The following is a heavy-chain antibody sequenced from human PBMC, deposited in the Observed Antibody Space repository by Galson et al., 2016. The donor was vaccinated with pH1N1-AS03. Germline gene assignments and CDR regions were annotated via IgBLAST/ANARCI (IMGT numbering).Heavy chain of an antibody. J-gene: IGHJ6*02. D-gene: IGHD5-18*01. V-gene: IGHV4-4*02. CDR3: ARDVLPYSLGLDV. CDR2: VSHAGRT. Sequence: SETLSLTCAVSGDSTSTSTWWSWVRQPPGKGLEWIGEVSHAGRTNYSPSLKSRVTISLDKSKNQFSLQLTSVTAADTAVYYCARDVLPYSLGLDVWGQGTTVTVSS. CDR1: GDSTSTSTW.